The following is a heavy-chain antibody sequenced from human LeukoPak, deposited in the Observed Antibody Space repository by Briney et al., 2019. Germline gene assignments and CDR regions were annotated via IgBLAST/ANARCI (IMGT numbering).Heavy chain of an antibody. D-gene: IGHD6-13*01. J-gene: IGHJ4*02. CDR2: IATAGDT. Sequence: GGSLRLSCAASGFTFSSYDMHWVRQATGKGLEWVPVIATAGDTYYPGSVKGRFTISRENANNSLYLQMNSLRAGDTAVYYCARGLPGSSWAIDYWGQGTLVTVSS. V-gene: IGHV3-13*01. CDR3: ARGLPGSSWAIDY. CDR1: GFTFSSYD.